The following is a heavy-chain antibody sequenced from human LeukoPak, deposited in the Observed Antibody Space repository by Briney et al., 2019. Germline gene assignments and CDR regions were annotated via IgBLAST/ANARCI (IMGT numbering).Heavy chain of an antibody. J-gene: IGHJ5*02. D-gene: IGHD3-22*01. CDR3: ARDRGHYDSSGYYYVMGNWFDP. CDR2: IIPIFGTA. V-gene: IGHV1-69*01. CDR1: GGTFSSYA. Sequence: GASVKVSCKASGGTFSSYAISWVRQAPGQGLEWMGGIIPIFGTANYAQKFQGRVTITADESTSTAYMELSSLRSEDTAVYYCARDRGHYDSSGYYYVMGNWFDPRGQGTLVTVSS.